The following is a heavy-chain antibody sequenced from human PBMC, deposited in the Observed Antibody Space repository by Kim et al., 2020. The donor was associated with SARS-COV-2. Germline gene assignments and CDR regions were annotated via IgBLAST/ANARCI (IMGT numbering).Heavy chain of an antibody. Sequence: SVKGRFTISRDNSKNTLYLQMNSLRAEDTAVYYCAKASSKYDFWSGYLENWGQGTLVTVSS. V-gene: IGHV3-30*02. CDR3: AKASSKYDFWSGYLEN. J-gene: IGHJ4*02. D-gene: IGHD3-3*01.